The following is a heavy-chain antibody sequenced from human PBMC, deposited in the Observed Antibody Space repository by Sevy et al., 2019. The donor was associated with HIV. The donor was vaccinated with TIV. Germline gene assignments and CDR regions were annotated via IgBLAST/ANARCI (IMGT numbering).Heavy chain of an antibody. J-gene: IGHJ5*02. V-gene: IGHV3-23*01. CDR2: ISGGGDST. CDR3: AKDRGGSYIFAP. D-gene: IGHD1-26*01. Sequence: GGSLRLSCIGSGFSFSYYGIHWVRQAPGKGLEWVSAISGGGDSTYYADSVKGRFTISRDNSKNTLYLQMNSLRAEDTAVYYCAKDRGGSYIFAPWGQGTLVTVSS. CDR1: GFSFSYYG.